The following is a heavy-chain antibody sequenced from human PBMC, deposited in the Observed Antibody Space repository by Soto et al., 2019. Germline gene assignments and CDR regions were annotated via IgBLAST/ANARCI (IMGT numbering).Heavy chain of an antibody. CDR1: GFTFSSYA. J-gene: IGHJ6*02. CDR2: MSDSGGST. Sequence: LRLSCAASGFTFSSYAMSWVRQAPGKGLEWVSAMSDSGGSTYYADSVKGRLTISRDNSKNTLYLQMNSLRAEDTAVYYCAKGQQQLVVYYGMDVCGQGTTVTVSS. V-gene: IGHV3-23*01. CDR3: AKGQQQLVVYYGMDV. D-gene: IGHD6-13*01.